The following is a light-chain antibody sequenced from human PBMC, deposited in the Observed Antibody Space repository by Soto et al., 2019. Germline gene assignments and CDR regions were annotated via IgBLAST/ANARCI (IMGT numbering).Light chain of an antibody. CDR1: QSISSW. J-gene: IGKJ4*01. CDR3: QQYNSLSPLT. CDR2: KAS. Sequence: DIQMTQSPSTLSASVGDRVTITCRASQSISSWLAWYQQKPGKAPNLLIYKASTLETGVPSRFSGSGSGTEFTLTISSLQHDDFATYYCQQYNSLSPLTFGGGTKVDI. V-gene: IGKV1-5*03.